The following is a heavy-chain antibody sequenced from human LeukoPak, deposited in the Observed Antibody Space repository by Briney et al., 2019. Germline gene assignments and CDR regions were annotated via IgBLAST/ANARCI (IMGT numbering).Heavy chain of an antibody. CDR1: GFTFSDAL. CDR2: IKSKTDRGTT. Sequence: PGGSLRLSCAASGFTFSDALMSWVRQAPGKGLEWVGRIKSKTDRGTTDYAARVKGRFIVSRDDSKNTLYLQMNSLKTEDTAVYYCAREGALAGILDFWGQGALVTVSS. CDR3: AREGALAGILDF. D-gene: IGHD6-19*01. V-gene: IGHV3-15*01. J-gene: IGHJ4*02.